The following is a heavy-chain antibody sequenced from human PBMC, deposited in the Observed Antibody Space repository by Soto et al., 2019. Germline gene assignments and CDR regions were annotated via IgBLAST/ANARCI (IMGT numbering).Heavy chain of an antibody. D-gene: IGHD3-10*02. CDR3: ARGYLCSRTYPLLGSY. Sequence: GSSPRLSFAASGFTVSSNYMSWFRQAPGKRLEWVSVIYSGGSTYYADSVKGRFTISRDNSKNTLYLQMNRLRADDTAVYYCARGYLCSRTYPLLGSYWGQGVLVSVSS. V-gene: IGHV3-66*01. CDR1: GFTVSSNY. CDR2: IYSGGST. J-gene: IGHJ4*02.